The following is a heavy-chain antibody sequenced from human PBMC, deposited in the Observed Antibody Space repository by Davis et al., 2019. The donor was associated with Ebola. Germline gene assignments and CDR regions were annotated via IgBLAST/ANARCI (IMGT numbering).Heavy chain of an antibody. V-gene: IGHV4-59*01. CDR2: IYYSGST. CDR1: GGSISSYY. Sequence: SETLSLTCTVSGGSISSYYWSWIRQPPGKGLEWIGYIYYSGSTNYNPSLKSRVTISVDTSKNQFSLKLSSVTAADTAVYYCASWGSSSWYRTFDYWGQGTLVTVSS. J-gene: IGHJ4*02. D-gene: IGHD6-13*01. CDR3: ASWGSSSWYRTFDY.